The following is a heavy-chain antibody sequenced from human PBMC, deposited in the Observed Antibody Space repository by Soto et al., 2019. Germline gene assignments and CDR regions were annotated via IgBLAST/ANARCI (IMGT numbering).Heavy chain of an antibody. CDR3: AHKPRDRSPFDY. Sequence: ASVKVSCKVSGYTLTELSMHWVRLAPGKGLEWMGGFDPEDGETIYAQKFQGRVTMTEDTSTDTAYMELSSLRSEDTAVYYCAHKPRDRSPFDYWGQGTLGTVPQ. V-gene: IGHV1-24*01. J-gene: IGHJ4*02. CDR2: FDPEDGET. CDR1: GYTLTELS. D-gene: IGHD6-19*01.